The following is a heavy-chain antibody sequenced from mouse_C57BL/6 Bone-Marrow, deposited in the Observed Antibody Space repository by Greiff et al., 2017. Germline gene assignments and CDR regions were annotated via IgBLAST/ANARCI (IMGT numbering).Heavy chain of an antibody. V-gene: IGHV1-55*01. D-gene: IGHD2-5*01. Sequence: QVQLQQPGAELVKPGASVKMSCKASGYTFTSYWITWVKQRPGQGLEWIGDIYPGSGSTNYNEKFKSKATLTVDTSSSTAYIQLSSLTSEDSAVYYCARTYYSNDAWFAYWGQGTLVTVSA. CDR1: GYTFTSYW. CDR2: IYPGSGST. CDR3: ARTYYSNDAWFAY. J-gene: IGHJ3*01.